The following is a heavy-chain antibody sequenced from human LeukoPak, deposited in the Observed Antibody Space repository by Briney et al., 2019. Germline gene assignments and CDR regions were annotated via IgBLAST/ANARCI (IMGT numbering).Heavy chain of an antibody. CDR2: ISYDGSNK. D-gene: IGHD3-3*01. V-gene: IGHV3-30-3*01. CDR1: GFTFSSYA. J-gene: IGHJ4*02. CDR3: ARDSPRFLETY. Sequence: PGGSLRLSCAASGFTFSSYAMHWVRQAPGKGLEWVAVISYDGSNKYYADSVKGRFTISRDNSKNTLYLQMNSLRAEDTAVYYCARDSPRFLETYWGQGTLVTVSS.